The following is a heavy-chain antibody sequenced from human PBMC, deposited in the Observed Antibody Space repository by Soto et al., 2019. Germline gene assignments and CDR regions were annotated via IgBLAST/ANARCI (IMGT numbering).Heavy chain of an antibody. J-gene: IGHJ5*02. Sequence: SETLSLTCTVSGGSARDGSYYWAWLRQPPGKGLEWIGHSYHSGSTIYNPSLKSRVTISIDTSKSQFSLNLNSMTAADTAVYYCAVYNGNYYSAPGGQGPLVTVSS. CDR3: AVYNGNYYSAP. V-gene: IGHV4-61*01. CDR1: GGSARDGSYY. D-gene: IGHD1-7*01. CDR2: SYHSGST.